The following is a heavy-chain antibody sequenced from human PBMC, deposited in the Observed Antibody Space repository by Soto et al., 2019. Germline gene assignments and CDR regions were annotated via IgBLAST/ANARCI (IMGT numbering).Heavy chain of an antibody. D-gene: IGHD5-12*01. CDR3: HGYGY. Sequence: EVQLVESGGGLIQPGGSLRLSCVVSGFTVSSTNYMSWVRRAPGKGREWVSDIYPGDTTFYEDSVKGRFTISRDNSKNTLYLQMNSQRAEDTAVYYCHGYGYWGQGTLVSVSS. CDR1: GFTVSSTNY. J-gene: IGHJ4*02. V-gene: IGHV3-53*01. CDR2: IYPGDTT.